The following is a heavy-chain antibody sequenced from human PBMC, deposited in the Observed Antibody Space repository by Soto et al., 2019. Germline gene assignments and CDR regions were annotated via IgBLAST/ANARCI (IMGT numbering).Heavy chain of an antibody. V-gene: IGHV4-61*01. J-gene: IGHJ5*02. CDR1: GGSVSSGSYY. D-gene: IGHD1-26*01. Sequence: SETLSLTCTVSGGSVSSGSYYWSWIRQPPGKGLEWIGYIYYSGSTNYNPSLKSRVTISVDTSKNQFSLKLSSVTAADTAVYYCARANTLPPPRELLKGGWFDPWGQGTLVTVS. CDR2: IYYSGST. CDR3: ARANTLPPPRELLKGGWFDP.